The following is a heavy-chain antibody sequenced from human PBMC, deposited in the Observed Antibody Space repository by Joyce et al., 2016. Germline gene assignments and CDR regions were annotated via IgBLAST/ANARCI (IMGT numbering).Heavy chain of an antibody. CDR1: GGSIGSSSYY. V-gene: IGHV4-39*07. CDR2: IYYSWNT. D-gene: IGHD3-10*01. Sequence: QLQLQESGPGLVKPSETLSLTCTVSGGSIGSSSYYWGWVRQPPGKGLEWIGSIYYSWNTYYNSSLKSRVTISVETSKNQFSLQLSSVTAADTAVYYCVRLWELLNSWGQGTLVTVSS. CDR3: VRLWELLNS. J-gene: IGHJ4*02.